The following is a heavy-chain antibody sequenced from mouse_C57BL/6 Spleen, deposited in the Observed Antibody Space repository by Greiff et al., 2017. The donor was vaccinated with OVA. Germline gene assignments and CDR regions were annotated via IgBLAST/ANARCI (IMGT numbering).Heavy chain of an antibody. CDR1: GYSITSGYY. Sequence: DVQLQESGPGLVKPSQSLSLTCSVTGYSITSGYYWNWLRQFPGNKLEWMGYISYDGSNNYNPSLKNRISITRDTSKNQFFLKLNSVTTEDTATYYCARADGYSSWFAYWGQGTLVTVSA. V-gene: IGHV3-6*01. D-gene: IGHD2-3*01. J-gene: IGHJ3*01. CDR3: ARADGYSSWFAY. CDR2: ISYDGSN.